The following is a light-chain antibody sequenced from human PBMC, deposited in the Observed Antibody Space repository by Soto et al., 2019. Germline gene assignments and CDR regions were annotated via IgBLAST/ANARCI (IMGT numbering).Light chain of an antibody. CDR3: NSYEDNNKGNVV. J-gene: IGLJ2*01. CDR1: SSDVGGYNY. V-gene: IGLV2-8*01. Sequence: QSALTQPPSASGSPGQSVTISCTGTSSDVGGYNYVSWYQQHPCKSPKLMIYDDTKRPSGVPDRFSGSKSGNSAALTVSGLQAEDEADYYCNSYEDNNKGNVVFGGGTNVTVL. CDR2: DDT.